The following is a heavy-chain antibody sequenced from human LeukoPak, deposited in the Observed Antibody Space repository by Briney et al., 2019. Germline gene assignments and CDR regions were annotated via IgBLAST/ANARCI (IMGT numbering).Heavy chain of an antibody. CDR3: AKVKRDGYSPRWADY. Sequence: QTGGSLRLSCAVSGFTVSSHYMSWVRQAPGKGLDWVSVIYSDDSTYYADSVKGRFTISRDNSKNTLYPQMNSLRVEDTAVYYCAKVKRDGYSPRWADYWGQGTLVTVSS. V-gene: IGHV3-53*01. D-gene: IGHD5-24*01. J-gene: IGHJ4*02. CDR2: IYSDDST. CDR1: GFTVSSHY.